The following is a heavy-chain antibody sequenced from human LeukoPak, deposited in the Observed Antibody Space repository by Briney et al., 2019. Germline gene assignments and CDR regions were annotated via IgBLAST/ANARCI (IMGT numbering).Heavy chain of an antibody. CDR1: GFTFGSYG. CDR3: AGSSGWYLAY. CDR2: ISGSGGIT. Sequence: EGSLRLSCAASGFTFGSYGMNWVRQAPGKGLEWVSAISGSGGITYYADSVKGRFTISRDNSKNTVYLQMNSLRVEDTAVYYCAGSSGWYLAYWGQGTLVIGSS. J-gene: IGHJ4*02. V-gene: IGHV3-23*01. D-gene: IGHD6-19*01.